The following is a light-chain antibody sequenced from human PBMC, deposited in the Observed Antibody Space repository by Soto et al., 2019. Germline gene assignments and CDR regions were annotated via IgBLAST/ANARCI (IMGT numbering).Light chain of an antibody. Sequence: AIHMTQSPSSLSASVGDRVTITCRASQGIRNDLGWYQKKPGKAPKLLIFAAFNLQSGVPSRFSGGGSGTDFTLTIGSLQPEDFATYYCLQDFKYPRTFGQGTKVDIK. J-gene: IGKJ1*01. CDR1: QGIRND. CDR3: LQDFKYPRT. V-gene: IGKV1-6*01. CDR2: AAF.